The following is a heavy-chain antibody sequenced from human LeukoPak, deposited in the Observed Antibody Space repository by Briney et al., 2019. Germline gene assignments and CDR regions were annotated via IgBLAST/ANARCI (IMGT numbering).Heavy chain of an antibody. CDR1: GGSISTYY. V-gene: IGHV4-59*01. D-gene: IGHD3-9*01. CDR2: IYYSGST. CDR3: VRGYYDILTGYYSTSWFDP. Sequence: SETLSLTCTVSGGSISTYYWSWLRQPPGKGLEWIGYIYYSGSTNYNPSLKSRVTISVDTSKNQFSLKLSSVTAADTAVYYCVRGYYDILTGYYSTSWFDPWGQGTLVTVSS. J-gene: IGHJ5*02.